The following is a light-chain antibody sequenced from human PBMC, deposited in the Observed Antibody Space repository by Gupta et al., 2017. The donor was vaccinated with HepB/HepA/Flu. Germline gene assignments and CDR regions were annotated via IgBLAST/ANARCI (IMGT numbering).Light chain of an antibody. CDR3: QQDNNCPYT. Sequence: EIVITQSPGTLSVSPGESVTLSCRASQSLKGNLAWYQQRPGQAPRLVIFGVSSRATDIPARFNGSESGTEFTLTISSLQSEDFAVYYCQQDNNCPYTFGQGTKLEIK. J-gene: IGKJ2*01. CDR1: QSLKGN. V-gene: IGKV3-15*01. CDR2: GVS.